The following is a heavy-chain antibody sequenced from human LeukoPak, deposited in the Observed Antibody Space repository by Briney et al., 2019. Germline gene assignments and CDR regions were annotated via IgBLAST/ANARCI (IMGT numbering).Heavy chain of an antibody. Sequence: SVKVSCKASGGTFSSYTISWVRQAPGQGLEWMGRIIPILGIANYAQKFQGRVTITADKSTSTAYMELSSLRSEDTAVYYCASGYSSGWYYFEYWGQGTLVTVSS. CDR1: GGTFSSYT. CDR3: ASGYSSGWYYFEY. D-gene: IGHD6-19*01. CDR2: IIPILGIA. J-gene: IGHJ4*02. V-gene: IGHV1-69*02.